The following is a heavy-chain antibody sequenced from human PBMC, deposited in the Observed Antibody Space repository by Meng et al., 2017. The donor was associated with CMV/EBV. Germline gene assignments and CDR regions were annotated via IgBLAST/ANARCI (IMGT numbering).Heavy chain of an antibody. V-gene: IGHV5-51*01. J-gene: IGHJ4*02. CDR2: IYPGDSDT. D-gene: IGHD2-15*01. Sequence: GESLKISCKGSGYSFTSYWIGWVRQMPGKGLEWMGIIYPGDSDTRYSPSFRGQVTISADKSISTAYMELSRLRSDDTAVYYCARDHLLYPLDYWGQGTLVTVSS. CDR1: GYSFTSYW. CDR3: ARDHLLYPLDY.